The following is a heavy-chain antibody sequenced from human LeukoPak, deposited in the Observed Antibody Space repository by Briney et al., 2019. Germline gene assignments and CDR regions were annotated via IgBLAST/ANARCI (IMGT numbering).Heavy chain of an antibody. CDR1: GFTFSSYW. CDR3: ARDLYSSDC. J-gene: IGHJ4*02. V-gene: IGHV3-7*01. CDR2: IKQDGSET. D-gene: IGHD6-13*01. Sequence: PGGSLRLSCEASGFTFSSYWMSWVRQAPGQGLEWVANIKQDGSETYYVDSVKGRFTISRDNAKNSLYLQMNSLRAEDTAVYYCARDLYSSDCWGQGTLVTDSS.